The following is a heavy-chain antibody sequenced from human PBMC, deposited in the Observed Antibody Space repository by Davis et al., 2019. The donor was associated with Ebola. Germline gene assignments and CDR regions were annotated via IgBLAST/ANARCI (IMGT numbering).Heavy chain of an antibody. CDR3: TGRGNLDY. V-gene: IGHV3-43*02. CDR2: INGDGVST. J-gene: IGHJ4*02. CDR1: GFTVSSNH. Sequence: GESLKISCAASGFTVSSNHMSWVRQAPGKGLEWVSFINGDGVSTYYTDSVKGRFTISRDNSKNSLYLQMNSLRTEDTALYYCTGRGNLDYWGQGTLVTVSS.